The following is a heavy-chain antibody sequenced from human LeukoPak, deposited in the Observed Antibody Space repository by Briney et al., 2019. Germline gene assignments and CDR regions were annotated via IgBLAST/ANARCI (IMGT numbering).Heavy chain of an antibody. J-gene: IGHJ6*03. CDR3: ARGRRGGYYYYMDV. D-gene: IGHD3-10*01. CDR2: INPNSGGT. Sequence: ASVKVSCKASGYTFTGYYMHWVRQAPGQGLEWLGWINPNSGGTNYAQKFQGRVTMTRDTSISTAYMELSRLRSDDTAVYYCARGRRGGYYYYMDVWGKGTTVTVSS. V-gene: IGHV1-2*02. CDR1: GYTFTGYY.